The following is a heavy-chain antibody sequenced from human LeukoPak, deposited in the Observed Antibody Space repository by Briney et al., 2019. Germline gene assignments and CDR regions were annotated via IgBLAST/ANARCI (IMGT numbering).Heavy chain of an antibody. V-gene: IGHV3-7*01. Sequence: GGSLRLSCAASGFTFSSYWMSWVRQAPGKGLEWVANIKQDGSEKYYVDSVKGRFTISRDNAKNSLYLQMNSLRAEDTAVYYCAREAGCCSSTSCYPYFDYWGQGTLVTVSS. D-gene: IGHD2-2*01. CDR3: AREAGCCSSTSCYPYFDY. CDR2: IKQDGSEK. CDR1: GFTFSSYW. J-gene: IGHJ4*02.